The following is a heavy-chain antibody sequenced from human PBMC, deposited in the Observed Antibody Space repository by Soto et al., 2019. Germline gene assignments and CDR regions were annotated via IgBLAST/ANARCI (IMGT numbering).Heavy chain of an antibody. CDR3: ARGVGSGSYYNQYNWFDP. J-gene: IGHJ5*02. CDR2: INVYNGNT. V-gene: IGHV1-18*01. Sequence: QVQLVQSGGEVKKPGASVKVSCKASGYTFTNYGISWVRQAPGQGLEWMGWINVYNGNTKYAQKVQGRVTMTTDTCTSTAYRELRSLRSDDTAVYYCARGVGSGSYYNQYNWFDPWGQGTLVTVSS. D-gene: IGHD3-10*01. CDR1: GYTFTNYG.